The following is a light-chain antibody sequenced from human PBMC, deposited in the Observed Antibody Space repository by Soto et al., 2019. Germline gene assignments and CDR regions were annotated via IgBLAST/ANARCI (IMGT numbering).Light chain of an antibody. CDR2: GAS. J-gene: IGKJ1*01. V-gene: IGKV1-5*01. Sequence: DVQMTQSPSTVSASVGGRVTITCRASQTISSWLAWYQQKPGKAPKLLIYGASTLESGVPSRFSGSGSGTEFTLTISSLQPDDFATYYCQQYHSFSPWTFGQGTKVDIK. CDR3: QQYHSFSPWT. CDR1: QTISSW.